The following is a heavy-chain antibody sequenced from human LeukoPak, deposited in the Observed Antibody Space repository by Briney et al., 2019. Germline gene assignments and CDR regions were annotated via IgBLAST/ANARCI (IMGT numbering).Heavy chain of an antibody. V-gene: IGHV4-59*01. CDR3: ARKANYMAEFDY. J-gene: IGHJ4*02. CDR1: GGSISSYY. CDR2: IYYSGST. Sequence: TSETLSLTCTVSGGSISSYYWSWIRQPPGKGREWIGYIYYSGSTNYNPSLKSRVTISVDTSKNQFSLKLSSVTAADTAVYYCARKANYMAEFDYWGQGTLVTVSS. D-gene: IGHD1-7*01.